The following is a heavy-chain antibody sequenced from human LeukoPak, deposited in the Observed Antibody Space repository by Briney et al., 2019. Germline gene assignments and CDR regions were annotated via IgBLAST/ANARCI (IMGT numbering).Heavy chain of an antibody. J-gene: IGHJ4*02. Sequence: GASVKVSCKASGYTFTRYGIRWVRQAPGQGLEWIGWISAYNGNTNYAEKVQGRFTMTTDTSTTTAYMELRSLRSEDTAVYYCAREGWGTYSSGPYYFDYWGVGSLVTVSS. V-gene: IGHV1-18*01. D-gene: IGHD6-19*01. CDR1: GYTFTRYG. CDR3: AREGWGTYSSGPYYFDY. CDR2: ISAYNGNT.